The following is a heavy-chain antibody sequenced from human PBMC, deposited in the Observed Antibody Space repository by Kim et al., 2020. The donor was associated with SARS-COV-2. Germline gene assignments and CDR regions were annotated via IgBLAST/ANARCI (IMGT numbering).Heavy chain of an antibody. J-gene: IGHJ4*02. CDR2: IYYSGST. CDR3: ARGQGLITMIVVVVGAFDY. D-gene: IGHD3-22*01. V-gene: IGHV4-31*03. CDR1: GGSISSGVYY. Sequence: SETLSLTCTVSGGSISSGVYYWSWIRQHPGKGLEWIGYIYYSGSTYYNPSLKSRVTISVDTSKNQFSLKLSSVTAADTAVYYCARGQGLITMIVVVVGAFDYWGQGTLVTVSS.